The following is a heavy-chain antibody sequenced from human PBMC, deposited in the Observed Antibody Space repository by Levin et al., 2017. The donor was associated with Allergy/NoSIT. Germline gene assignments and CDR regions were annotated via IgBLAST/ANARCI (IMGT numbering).Heavy chain of an antibody. CDR2: IYYSGST. J-gene: IGHJ6*02. Sequence: SETLSLTCTVSGGSISSYYWSWIRQPPGKGLEWIGYIYYSGSTNYNPSLKSRVTISVDTSKNQFSLKLSSVTAADTAVYYCARAAEGYCSGGSCYSLNYYDYGMDGWGQGTTVTVSS. V-gene: IGHV4-59*01. D-gene: IGHD2-15*01. CDR1: GGSISSYY. CDR3: ARAAEGYCSGGSCYSLNYYDYGMDG.